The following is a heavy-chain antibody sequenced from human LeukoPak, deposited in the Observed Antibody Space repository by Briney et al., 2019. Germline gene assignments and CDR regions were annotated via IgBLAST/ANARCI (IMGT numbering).Heavy chain of an antibody. V-gene: IGHV1-46*01. CDR1: GYTFTTYD. Sequence: ASVKVSCKAAGYTFTTYDITWVRQAPGQGLEWMGIINPRGGSTSYTQKFQGRVTMTRDTSTSTVYMELSSLRSEDTAVYYCARVKSYYYDTSDKDAFDIWGQGTMVTVSS. CDR2: INPRGGST. D-gene: IGHD3-22*01. CDR3: ARVKSYYYDTSDKDAFDI. J-gene: IGHJ3*02.